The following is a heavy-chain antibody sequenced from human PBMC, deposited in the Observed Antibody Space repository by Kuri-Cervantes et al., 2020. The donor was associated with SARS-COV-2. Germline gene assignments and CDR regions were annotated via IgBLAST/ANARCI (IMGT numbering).Heavy chain of an antibody. J-gene: IGHJ5*02. CDR2: IRYDGSNK. V-gene: IGHV3-30*02. D-gene: IGHD2-21*01. CDR3: ARDFADGMVIAMGGSWFDP. CDR1: GFTFSSYG. Sequence: GESLKISCAASGFTFSSYGMHWVRQAPGKGLEWVAFIRYDGSNKYYADSVKGRFTISRDNSKNTLYLQMNSLRAEDTAVYYCARDFADGMVIAMGGSWFDPWGQGTLVTDSS.